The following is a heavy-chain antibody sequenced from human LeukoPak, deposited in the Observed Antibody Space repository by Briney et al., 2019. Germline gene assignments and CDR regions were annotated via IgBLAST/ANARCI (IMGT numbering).Heavy chain of an antibody. Sequence: ASVKVSCKASGYTFTGYYMHWVRQAPGQGLEWMGWINPNSGGTNYAQKFQGRVTMTRGTSISTAYMELSRLRSDDTAVYYCARDYYDSSGGYFFLDYWGQGTLVTVSS. J-gene: IGHJ4*02. CDR3: ARDYYDSSGGYFFLDY. D-gene: IGHD3-22*01. V-gene: IGHV1-2*02. CDR1: GYTFTGYY. CDR2: INPNSGGT.